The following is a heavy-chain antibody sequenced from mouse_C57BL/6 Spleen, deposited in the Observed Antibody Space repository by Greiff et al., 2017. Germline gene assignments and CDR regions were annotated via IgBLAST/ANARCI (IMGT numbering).Heavy chain of an antibody. D-gene: IGHD6-1*01. CDR3: ARVCTGFAY. Sequence: VQLKQSGPELVKPGASVKISCKASGYTFTDYYMNWVKQSHGKSLEWIGDINPNNGGTSYNQKFKGKATLTVDKSSSTAYMELRSLTSEDSAVYYCARVCTGFAYWGQGTLVTVSA. CDR1: GYTFTDYY. V-gene: IGHV1-26*01. CDR2: INPNNGGT. J-gene: IGHJ3*01.